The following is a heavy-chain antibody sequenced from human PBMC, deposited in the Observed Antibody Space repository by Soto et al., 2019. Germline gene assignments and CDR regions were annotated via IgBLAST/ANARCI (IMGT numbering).Heavy chain of an antibody. CDR2: MSGSGGST. J-gene: IGHJ4*02. CDR1: GFTFSDYA. CDR3: AKDGDEAAAGYYFDY. V-gene: IGHV3-23*01. D-gene: IGHD6-13*01. Sequence: GGSLRLSCAASGFTFSDYAMSWVRQAPGKGLKWVSVMSGSGGSTYYADSVKGRFTISGDDSKNTQYLQMNSLRAEDTAVYYCAKDGDEAAAGYYFDYWGQGTPVTVSS.